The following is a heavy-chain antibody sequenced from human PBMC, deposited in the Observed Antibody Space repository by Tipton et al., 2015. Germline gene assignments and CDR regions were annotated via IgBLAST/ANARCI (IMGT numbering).Heavy chain of an antibody. J-gene: IGHJ3*02. CDR3: ARDRRTTNGAFDI. CDR2: IYYTGSN. CDR1: GGSISSGTYY. D-gene: IGHD1-14*01. V-gene: IGHV4-61*02. Sequence: TLSLTCTVSGGSISSGTYYWSWIRQPAGKGLEWIGRIYYTGSNTYNPSLGSRVPMSVDTSKTQFSLKFTSVTAPDTAVYYCARDRRTTNGAFDIWGRGTVVTVSS.